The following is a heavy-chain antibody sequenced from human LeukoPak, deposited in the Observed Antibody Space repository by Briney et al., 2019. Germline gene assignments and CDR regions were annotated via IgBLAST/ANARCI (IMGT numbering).Heavy chain of an antibody. CDR2: IYYSGST. CDR1: GGSISSGGYY. CDR3: ARAYSGTFDY. J-gene: IGHJ4*02. D-gene: IGHD1-26*01. Sequence: SQTLSLTCTVSGGSISSGGYYWSWIRQHPGKGLEWIGYIYYSGSTYYNPSLKSRVTISVDRSKNQFSLKLSSVTAADTAVYYCARAYSGTFDYWGQGTLVTVSS. V-gene: IGHV4-31*03.